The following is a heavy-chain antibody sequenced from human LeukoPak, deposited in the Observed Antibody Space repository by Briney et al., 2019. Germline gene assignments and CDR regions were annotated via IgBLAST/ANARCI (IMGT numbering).Heavy chain of an antibody. V-gene: IGHV3-23*01. Sequence: GGSLRLSCAASGFTFSSYSMNWVRQAPGKGLEWVSAISGSGGSTYYADSVKGRFTISRDNSKNTLYLQMNSLRAEDTAVYYCAKVPYLRRDDFDYWGQGTLVTVSS. J-gene: IGHJ4*02. CDR1: GFTFSSYS. CDR3: AKVPYLRRDDFDY. CDR2: ISGSGGST.